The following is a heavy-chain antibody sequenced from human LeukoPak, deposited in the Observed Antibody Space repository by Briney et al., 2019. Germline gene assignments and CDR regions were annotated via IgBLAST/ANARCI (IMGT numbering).Heavy chain of an antibody. J-gene: IGHJ4*02. Sequence: GGSLRLYCAASGFTFDDYAMQWVRQAPGKGLEWVSGISWNSGSIGYADSVKGRFTISRDNAKNSLYLQMNSLRAEDTALYYCAKDSNWEEYFEYWGQGTLVTVSS. V-gene: IGHV3-9*01. CDR3: AKDSNWEEYFEY. CDR1: GFTFDDYA. CDR2: ISWNSGSI. D-gene: IGHD7-27*01.